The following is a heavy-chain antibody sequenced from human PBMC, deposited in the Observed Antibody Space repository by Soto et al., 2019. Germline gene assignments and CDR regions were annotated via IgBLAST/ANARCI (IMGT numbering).Heavy chain of an antibody. CDR2: IKSKTDGGTT. D-gene: IGHD6-6*01. CDR1: GFTFSNAW. Sequence: GGSLRLSCAASGFTFSNAWMSWVRQAPGKGLEWVGRIKSKTDGGTTDYAAPVKGRFTISRDDSKNTLYLQMNSLKTEDTAVYYCTTDGAARPAQHYYYYYGMDVWGQGTTVTVYS. V-gene: IGHV3-15*01. J-gene: IGHJ6*02. CDR3: TTDGAARPAQHYYYYYGMDV.